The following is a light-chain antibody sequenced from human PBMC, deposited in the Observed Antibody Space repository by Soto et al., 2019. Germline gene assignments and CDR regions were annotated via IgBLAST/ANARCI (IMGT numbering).Light chain of an antibody. V-gene: IGKV1-39*01. J-gene: IGKJ4*01. Sequence: DIQMTQSPSSLSASVGDRVTITCRASQNIKKYLNWYQQQPGKAPKLLFYTASSLQVGFPSRFRGIESGTDFTLIISSLQPADSATYYCQQSFSAPPTFGGGTKVEIK. CDR2: TAS. CDR1: QNIKKY. CDR3: QQSFSAPPT.